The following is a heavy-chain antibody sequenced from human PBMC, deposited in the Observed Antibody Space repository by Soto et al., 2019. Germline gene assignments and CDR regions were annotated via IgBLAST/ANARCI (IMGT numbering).Heavy chain of an antibody. Sequence: SVKVSCKASGGTFSSYAISWVRQASGQGLEWMGGIIPIFGTANYAQKFQGRVTITADESTSTAYMELSSLRSEDTAVYYCARPRKNYLDYYYGMDVWGQGTTVTVSS. V-gene: IGHV1-69*13. CDR2: IIPIFGTA. CDR3: ARPRKNYLDYYYGMDV. D-gene: IGHD1-7*01. J-gene: IGHJ6*02. CDR1: GGTFSSYA.